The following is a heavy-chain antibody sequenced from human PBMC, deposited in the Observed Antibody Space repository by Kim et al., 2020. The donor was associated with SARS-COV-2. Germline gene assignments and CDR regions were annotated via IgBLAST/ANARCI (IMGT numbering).Heavy chain of an antibody. J-gene: IGHJ4*02. CDR1: GGSFSGYY. CDR3: ARCHPAEFDY. CDR2: INHSGST. Sequence: SETLSLTCAVYGGSFSGYYWSWIRQPPGKGLEWIGEINHSGSTNYNPSLKSRVTISVDTSKNQFSLKLSSVTAADTAVYYCARCHPAEFDYWGQGTLVTVSS. V-gene: IGHV4-34*01.